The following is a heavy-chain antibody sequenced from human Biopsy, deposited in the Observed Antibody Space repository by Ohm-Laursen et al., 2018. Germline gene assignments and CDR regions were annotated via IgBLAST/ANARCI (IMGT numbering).Heavy chain of an antibody. CDR2: IDPKSGST. CDR1: AYSFGDHR. V-gene: IGHV1-2*02. Sequence: ASVKVSCKAYAYSFGDHRIHWVRQAPGQGLEWMGWIDPKSGSTNYAQKFQGRVTMTRDTSISTTYMELRRLTSADTAVFYCARELGDFWGGRQFDFWGQGTLVTVSS. D-gene: IGHD3-3*01. J-gene: IGHJ5*01. CDR3: ARELGDFWGGRQFDF.